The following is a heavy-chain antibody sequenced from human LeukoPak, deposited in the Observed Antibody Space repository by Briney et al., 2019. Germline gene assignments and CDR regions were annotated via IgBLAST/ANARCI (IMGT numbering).Heavy chain of an antibody. V-gene: IGHV3-23*01. CDR1: EFTFDDYV. CDR3: AKDGHYYDSSGYYYGIPFDY. CDR2: ISGSGGST. D-gene: IGHD3-22*01. J-gene: IGHJ4*02. Sequence: GGSLRLSCAASEFTFDDYVMHWVRQLPGKGLEWVSAISGSGGSTYYADSVKGRFTISRDNSKNTLYLQMNSLRAEDTAVYYCAKDGHYYDSSGYYYGIPFDYWGQGTLVTVSS.